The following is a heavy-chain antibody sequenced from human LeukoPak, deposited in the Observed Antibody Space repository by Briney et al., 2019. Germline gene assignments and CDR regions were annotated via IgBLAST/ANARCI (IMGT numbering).Heavy chain of an antibody. Sequence: GASVKVSCKASGYTFTSYGISWVRQAPGQGLEWRGWISAYNGNTNYAQKLQGRVTMTTDTSTSTTYMELRSLRSDDTAVYYCARASSRTHYYYYYMDVWGKGTTVTVSS. CDR2: ISAYNGNT. CDR1: GYTFTSYG. CDR3: ARASSRTHYYYYYMDV. J-gene: IGHJ6*03. D-gene: IGHD6-13*01. V-gene: IGHV1-18*01.